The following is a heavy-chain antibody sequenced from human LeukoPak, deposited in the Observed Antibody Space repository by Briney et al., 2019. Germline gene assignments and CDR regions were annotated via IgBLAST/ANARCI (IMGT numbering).Heavy chain of an antibody. J-gene: IGHJ4*02. Sequence: GRSLRLSCSVSGFTFSSYAMHWVRQAPGRGLEYVSAVSSNGGSTYYADSVKGRFTISRDNSKNTLYLQMSSLRAEDTAVYYCVKPPHYYGSGSSGDYWGQGTLVTVSS. D-gene: IGHD3-10*01. CDR2: VSSNGGST. V-gene: IGHV3-64D*06. CDR3: VKPPHYYGSGSSGDY. CDR1: GFTFSSYA.